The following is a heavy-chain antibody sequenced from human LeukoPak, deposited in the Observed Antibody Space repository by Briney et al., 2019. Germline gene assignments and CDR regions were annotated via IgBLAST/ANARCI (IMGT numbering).Heavy chain of an antibody. V-gene: IGHV4-34*01. CDR3: ARGGRIVVVPAAIGGWFDP. Sequence: SETLSLTCAVYGGSFSGYYWSWIRQPPGKGLEWIGEINHSGSTNYNPSLKSRVTISVDTSKNQFSLKLSFVTAADTAVYYCARGGRIVVVPAAIGGWFDPWGQGTLVSVSS. J-gene: IGHJ5*02. CDR2: INHSGST. CDR1: GGSFSGYY. D-gene: IGHD2-2*02.